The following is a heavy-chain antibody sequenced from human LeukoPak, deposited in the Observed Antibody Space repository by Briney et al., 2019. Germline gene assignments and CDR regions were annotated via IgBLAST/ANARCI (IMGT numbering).Heavy chain of an antibody. Sequence: GGSLRLSCAASGFTVSSNYMSWVRQAPGKGLEWVSVIYSGGSTYYADSVKGRFTISRDNSKNTLYLQMNSLSAEDAAIYYCAKTDGYNDYYFDYWGQGSLVTVSS. V-gene: IGHV3-53*01. CDR2: IYSGGST. D-gene: IGHD5-24*01. CDR1: GFTVSSNY. J-gene: IGHJ4*02. CDR3: AKTDGYNDYYFDY.